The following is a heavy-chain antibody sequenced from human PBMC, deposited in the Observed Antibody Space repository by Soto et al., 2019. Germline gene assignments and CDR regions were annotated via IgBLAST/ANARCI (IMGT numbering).Heavy chain of an antibody. D-gene: IGHD3-22*01. CDR3: ARDILNDSSGYPY. J-gene: IGHJ4*02. Sequence: VASVKVSCKASGYTVTGYDIYWVRHATGQGLEWMGWISAYNGNTNYAQKLQGRVTMTTDTSTSTAYMELRSLRSDDTAVYYCARDILNDSSGYPYWGQGTLVTVSS. V-gene: IGHV1-18*01. CDR1: GYTVTGYD. CDR2: ISAYNGNT.